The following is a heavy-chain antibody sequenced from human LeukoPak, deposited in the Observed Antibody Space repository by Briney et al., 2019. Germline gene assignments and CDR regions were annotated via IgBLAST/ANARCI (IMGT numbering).Heavy chain of an antibody. CDR3: AREVSSGWYAEYFQH. D-gene: IGHD6-19*01. CDR2: ISAYNGNT. CDR1: GYTFTSYG. V-gene: IGHV1-18*01. J-gene: IGHJ1*01. Sequence: ASVKVSCKASGYTFTSYGISWVRQAPGQGLEWMGWISAYNGNTNYAQKLQGRVTMTTDTSTSTAYMELRSLRSDDTAVYYCAREVSSGWYAEYFQHWGQGTLVTVSS.